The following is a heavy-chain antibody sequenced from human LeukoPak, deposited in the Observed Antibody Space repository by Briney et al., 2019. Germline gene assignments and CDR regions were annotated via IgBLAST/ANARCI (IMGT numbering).Heavy chain of an antibody. CDR1: GYTFISHG. CDR3: ARRITIFGVTDYYGMDV. D-gene: IGHD3-3*01. CDR2: ISVYNGKT. Sequence: ASVKVSCKASGYTFISHGISWVRQAPGQGLEWMGWISVYNGKTNYVQKLRGRVTMTTDTSTSTAYMELRSLRSDDTAVYYCARRITIFGVTDYYGMDVWGQGTTVTVSS. J-gene: IGHJ6*02. V-gene: IGHV1-18*01.